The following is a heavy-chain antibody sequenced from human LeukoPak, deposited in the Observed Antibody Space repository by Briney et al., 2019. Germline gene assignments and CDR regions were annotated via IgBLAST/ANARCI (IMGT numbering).Heavy chain of an antibody. CDR1: GFTFSSYA. J-gene: IGHJ6*03. D-gene: IGHD6-19*01. V-gene: IGHV3-21*01. CDR3: ARVRIAVAGIGTRYMDV. Sequence: PGGSLRLSCAASGFTFSSYAMSWVRQAPGKGLEWVSSISSSSSYIYYADSVKGRFTISRDNAKNSLYLQMNSLRAEDTAVYYCARVRIAVAGIGTRYMDVWGKGTTVTVSS. CDR2: ISSSSSYI.